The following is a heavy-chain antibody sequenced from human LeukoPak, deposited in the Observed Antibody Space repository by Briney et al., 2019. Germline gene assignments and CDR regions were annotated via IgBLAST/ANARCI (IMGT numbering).Heavy chain of an antibody. V-gene: IGHV1-46*01. J-gene: IGHJ3*02. Sequence: EASVKVSCKVSGYPFINYYFHWVRQAPGQGLEWMGIIHPSSGITSYAQKFQGRVTMTRDTSTSTVYMELSSLRSEDTAVYYCARAGLPRGPDAFDIWGQGTMVAVST. CDR3: ARAGLPRGPDAFDI. CDR2: IHPSSGIT. CDR1: GYPFINYY. D-gene: IGHD3/OR15-3a*01.